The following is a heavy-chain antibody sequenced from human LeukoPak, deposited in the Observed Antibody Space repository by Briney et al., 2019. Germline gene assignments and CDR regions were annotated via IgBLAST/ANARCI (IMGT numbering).Heavy chain of an antibody. J-gene: IGHJ4*02. V-gene: IGHV1-2*02. CDR2: INPNSGVT. CDR3: ARDRDWNLDY. D-gene: IGHD1-1*01. CDR1: GYTFTGYF. Sequence: ASVKVSCKASGYTFTGYFIHWVRQAPGQGLEWMGWINPNSGVTKYAQKFQGRVTMTRDTSISTAYMELSRLRSDDTAVYYCARDRDWNLDYWGQGTLVTVSS.